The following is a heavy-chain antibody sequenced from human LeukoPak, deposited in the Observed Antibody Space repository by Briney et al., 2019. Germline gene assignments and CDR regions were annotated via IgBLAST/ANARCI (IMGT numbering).Heavy chain of an antibody. J-gene: IGHJ3*01. D-gene: IGHD6-13*01. CDR3: AKDWPSEWQQLPDYDAVDV. Sequence: GGSRRLSCAPSGFTFSNYAMTWVRQAPGEWLEWVSTISDSGGTFYADSVKGRFTISRDNSKHTLFLQMNGQRADDTAVYYCAKDWPSEWQQLPDYDAVDVWGQGTMVTVSS. CDR1: GFTFSNYA. CDR2: ISDSGGT. V-gene: IGHV3-23*01.